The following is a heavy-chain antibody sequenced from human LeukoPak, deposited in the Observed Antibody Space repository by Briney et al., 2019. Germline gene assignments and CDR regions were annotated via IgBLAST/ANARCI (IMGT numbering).Heavy chain of an antibody. CDR2: IIPIFGTA. CDR1: GGTFSSYA. Sequence: SVKVSCKASGGTFSSYAICWVLQAPGQGLEWIGRIIPIFGTANYAQKFQGRVTITTDESTSTAYMELSSLRSEDTAVYYCASGDVDFWSGYYDDAFDIWGQGTMVTVSS. D-gene: IGHD3-3*01. J-gene: IGHJ3*02. V-gene: IGHV1-69*05. CDR3: ASGDVDFWSGYYDDAFDI.